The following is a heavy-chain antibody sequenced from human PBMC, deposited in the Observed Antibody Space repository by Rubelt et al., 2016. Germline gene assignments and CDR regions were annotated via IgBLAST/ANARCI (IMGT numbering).Heavy chain of an antibody. CDR3: ARDQYDY. J-gene: IGHJ4*02. CDR1: GASFSGYY. V-gene: IGHV3-66*01. CDR2: IYSGGST. Sequence: VQLQQWGAGLLKPSETLSLTCAVYGASFSGYYWSWIRQPPGKGLEWVSIIYSGGSTYYADSVKGRFTISRDNSKKTLYLQMNSLRADDTAVYYCARDQYDYWGQGTLVTVSS.